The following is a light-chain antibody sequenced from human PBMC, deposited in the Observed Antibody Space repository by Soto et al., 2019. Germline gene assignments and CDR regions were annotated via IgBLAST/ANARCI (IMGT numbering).Light chain of an antibody. CDR1: QSISSW. V-gene: IGKV1-5*01. J-gene: IGKJ1*01. CDR2: DAS. CDR3: KQYKRLWP. Sequence: DIQMTQSPSTLSASVGDRVTITCRASQSISSWLAWYQQKPGKAPKLLIYDASSLESGVPSRFSGRGSGTEFLLTFSRLQPANLPTYYYKQYKRLWPFGQGTKLQ.